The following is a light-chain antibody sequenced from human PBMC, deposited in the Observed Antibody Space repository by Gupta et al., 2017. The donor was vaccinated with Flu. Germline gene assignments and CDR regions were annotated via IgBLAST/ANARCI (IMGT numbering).Light chain of an antibody. J-gene: IGKJ2*03. CDR1: QSVSSSY. Sequence: EIVLTQSPGTLSLSPGERATLSCRASQSVSSSYLAWYQQKPGQAPRLLIYGASSRATGIPDRFSGSGSGTDFTLTISRLEPEDFAVYYCQQYGSSPGFQYSFGKGTKLEIK. CDR3: QQYGSSPGFQYS. CDR2: GAS. V-gene: IGKV3-20*01.